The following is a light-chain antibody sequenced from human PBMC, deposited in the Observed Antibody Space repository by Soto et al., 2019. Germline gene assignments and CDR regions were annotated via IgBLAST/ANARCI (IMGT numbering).Light chain of an antibody. V-gene: IGLV2-11*01. CDR2: HVS. Sequence: QSALTQPRSVSGSPGQSVTISCTGTSSDVGGYKYVSWYQQYPDKAPKLMIYHVSKRPSGVPDRFSGSKSGNTASLTISGLQGEDEADYYCCSYTGSDTYVFGTGTKVTVL. CDR1: SSDVGGYKY. CDR3: CSYTGSDTYV. J-gene: IGLJ1*01.